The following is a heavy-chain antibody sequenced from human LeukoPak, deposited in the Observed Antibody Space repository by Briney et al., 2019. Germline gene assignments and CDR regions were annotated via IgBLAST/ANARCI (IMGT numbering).Heavy chain of an antibody. J-gene: IGHJ6*02. D-gene: IGHD2-8*01. V-gene: IGHV4-4*02. CDR2: IYHSGSI. CDR3: ARDNGAIRAYYYHGMDV. Sequence: SETLSLTCAVSGGSITSRNWWSWVRQPPGKGLEWIGEIYHSGSINYNPSLKSRVTISVDKSKNQLSLRLTSVTAADTAVYYCARDNGAIRAYYYHGMDVWGQGTTVTVSS. CDR1: GGSITSRNW.